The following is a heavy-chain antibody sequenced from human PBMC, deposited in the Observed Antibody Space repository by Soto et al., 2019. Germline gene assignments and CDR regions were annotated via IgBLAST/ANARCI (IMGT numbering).Heavy chain of an antibody. CDR3: VRNGYYSLDV. Sequence: QVQLQESGPGLVRPSGTLSLTCAVSGDSIIGTGWWSWVRQSPGKGLDWIVEVYHSGATNYNPSPKSRGTISADTSRNQFALTLGSVPAADTAVYYCVRNGYYSLDVWGQGTTVTVSS. CDR2: VYHSGAT. J-gene: IGHJ6*02. CDR1: GDSIIGTGW. D-gene: IGHD3-22*01. V-gene: IGHV4-4*02.